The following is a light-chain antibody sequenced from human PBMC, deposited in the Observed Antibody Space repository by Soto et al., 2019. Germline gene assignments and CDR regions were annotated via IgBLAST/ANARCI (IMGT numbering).Light chain of an antibody. CDR2: EVS. CDR1: SSDVGTYNY. V-gene: IGLV2-14*01. J-gene: IGLJ1*01. Sequence: QSALTQPASVSGSPGQSITISCTGTSSDVGTYNYVSWYQQHPDKAPKLMIYEVSNRSSGVSNRFSGSKSGNTASLTISGLQAEDEADYYCSSYAGDSFVFGTGTKLTVL. CDR3: SSYAGDSFV.